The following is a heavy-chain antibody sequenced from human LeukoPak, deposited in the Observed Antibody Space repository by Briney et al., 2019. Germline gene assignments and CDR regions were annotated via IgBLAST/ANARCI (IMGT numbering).Heavy chain of an antibody. CDR2: ISGYNGDT. V-gene: IGHV1-18*01. Sequence: GSVKVSCKAFGFSFISFGFNWVRQAPGQGREGMGWISGYNGDTKYEKKLQGRVTMTTDQSPSTAYMQLRSLRSDDTAVYYCARGTWEPAARPYSFDTWGQGTLVTVTS. CDR3: ARGTWEPAARPYSFDT. CDR1: GFSFISFG. D-gene: IGHD1-26*01. J-gene: IGHJ4*02.